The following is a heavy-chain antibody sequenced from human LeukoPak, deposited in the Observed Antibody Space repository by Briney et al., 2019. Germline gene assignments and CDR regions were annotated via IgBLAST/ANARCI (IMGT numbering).Heavy chain of an antibody. CDR1: GFTFSSYA. CDR3: AKVAAAAGPLSAYYYYGMDV. Sequence: GGSLRLSCAASGFTFSSYAMSWVRQAPGKGLEWVSAISGSGGSTYYANSVKGRFTVSRANSKNTLYLQMNSLRAEDTAVYYCAKVAAAAGPLSAYYYYGMDVWGQGTTVTVSS. D-gene: IGHD6-13*01. CDR2: ISGSGGST. V-gene: IGHV3-23*01. J-gene: IGHJ6*02.